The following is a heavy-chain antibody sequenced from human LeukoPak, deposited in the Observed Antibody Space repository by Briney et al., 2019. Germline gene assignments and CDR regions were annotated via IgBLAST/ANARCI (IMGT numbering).Heavy chain of an antibody. J-gene: IGHJ3*02. V-gene: IGHV1-69*04. CDR1: GGTFTSYA. CDR3: ASQYSGYDYDAFDI. Sequence: GASVKVSCKASGGTFTSYAISWVRQAPGQGLQWMGRFILIRAIATYAQNFQGRVTITADKSTSTAYMELSSLRSEDTAVYYCASQYSGYDYDAFDIWGQGTMVTVSS. CDR2: FILIRAIA. D-gene: IGHD5-12*01.